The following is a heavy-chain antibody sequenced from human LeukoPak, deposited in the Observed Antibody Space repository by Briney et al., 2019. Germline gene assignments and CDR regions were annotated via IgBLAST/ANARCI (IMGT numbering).Heavy chain of an antibody. Sequence: SETLSLTCTVSGGSISSYYWSWIRQPAGKGLEWIGRIYTSGSTNYNPSLQNRVTISGDTSKKQFSLKLTSLTAADTAVYYCARGSYSFDSSSSPLGPLFDSWGQGTLVTVSS. CDR3: ARGSYSFDSSSSPLGPLFDS. V-gene: IGHV4-4*07. CDR1: GGSISSYY. CDR2: IYTSGST. J-gene: IGHJ4*02. D-gene: IGHD3-22*01.